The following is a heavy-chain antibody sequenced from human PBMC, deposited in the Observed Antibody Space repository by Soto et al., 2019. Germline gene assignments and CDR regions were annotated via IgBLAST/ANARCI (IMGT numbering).Heavy chain of an antibody. CDR2: INVGNGNT. V-gene: IGHV1-3*01. D-gene: IGHD2-21*01. CDR3: AREGELCGVKCWTYYRLDP. Sequence: QVYLVQSGAEVKKPGASVKVSCKASGYTFTSYAMHWVRQAPGQGLEWMGRINVGNGNTEYSQKFQGRVTITRDTSASTAYMELSRLRSEDTAVYYCAREGELCGVKCWTYYRLDPWGQGTLVTVSS. J-gene: IGHJ5*02. CDR1: GYTFTSYA.